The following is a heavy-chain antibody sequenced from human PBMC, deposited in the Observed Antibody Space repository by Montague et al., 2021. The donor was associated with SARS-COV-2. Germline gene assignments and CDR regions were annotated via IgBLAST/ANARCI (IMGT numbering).Heavy chain of an antibody. D-gene: IGHD5-18*01. Sequence: ETLSLTCTVSGASISSSYWGWIRQTAGKGLEWIGRIDTSGSPKYNPSLKSRVTMSLDTSKNQFSLKVNSVAVADTAMYFCARDGRRLYTYGSLDYWGQGILVTVSS. CDR3: ARDGRRLYTYGSLDY. CDR2: IDTSGSP. CDR1: GASISSSY. J-gene: IGHJ4*02. V-gene: IGHV4-4*07.